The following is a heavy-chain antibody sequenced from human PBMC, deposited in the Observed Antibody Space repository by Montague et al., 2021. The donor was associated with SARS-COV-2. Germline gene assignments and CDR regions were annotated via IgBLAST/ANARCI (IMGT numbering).Heavy chain of an antibody. CDR3: ARQKLGPHKPIKKEFYYYGLDI. D-gene: IGHD3/OR15-3a*01. Sequence: SETLSLTCAVYGGSFSRYSYNWVRQAPGKGLEWIGEITNSGSVNYQPSLNNRVTISVDPSKSQVSLRLTSVTVADTAIYFCARQKLGPHKPIKKEFYYYGLDIWGQGTTVTVS. J-gene: IGHJ6*02. CDR2: ITNSGSV. CDR1: GGSFSRYS. V-gene: IGHV4-34*01.